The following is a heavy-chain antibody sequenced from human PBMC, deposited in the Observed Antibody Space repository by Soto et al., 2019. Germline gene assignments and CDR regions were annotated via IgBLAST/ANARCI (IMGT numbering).Heavy chain of an antibody. Sequence: PGGSLRLSCATSGFSFSTYPMIWVRQAPGKGLEWVTAISANGRGTSYADSVKGRFTILRDNSKNTLFLQMNSLRADDTAVYFCVKKRSYDRTNYDHFDYWGQGTLVTVS. CDR1: GFSFSTYP. J-gene: IGHJ4*02. CDR2: ISANGRGT. CDR3: VKKRSYDRTNYDHFDY. V-gene: IGHV3-23*01. D-gene: IGHD3-22*01.